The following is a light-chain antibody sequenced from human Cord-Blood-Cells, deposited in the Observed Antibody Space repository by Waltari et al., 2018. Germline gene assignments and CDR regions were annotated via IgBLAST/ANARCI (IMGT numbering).Light chain of an antibody. CDR1: QSVLYSSNNKNY. Sequence: DIVMTQPPDSLAVSLGERATIICKSSQSVLYSSNNKNYLAWYQQKPGQPPKLLIYWASTRESGVPDRFSGSGSGTDFTLTISSLQADYVAVYYCQQYYSTPYTFGQGTKLEIK. J-gene: IGKJ2*01. V-gene: IGKV4-1*01. CDR2: WAS. CDR3: QQYYSTPYT.